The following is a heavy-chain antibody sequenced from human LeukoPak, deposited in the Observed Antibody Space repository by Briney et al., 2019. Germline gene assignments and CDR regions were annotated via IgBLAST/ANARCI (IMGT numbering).Heavy chain of an antibody. CDR3: AKQLGYCSDGSCYFPY. D-gene: IGHD2-15*01. V-gene: IGHV3-23*01. CDR1: GFTFSSSA. J-gene: IGHJ4*02. Sequence: GGSLRLSCAASGFTFSSSAMSWVRQAPGKGLEWVSAISNNGGYTYYADSVQGRFTISRDNSKSTLCLQMNSLRAEDTAVYYCAKQLGYCSDGSCYFPYWGQGTLVTVSS. CDR2: ISNNGGYT.